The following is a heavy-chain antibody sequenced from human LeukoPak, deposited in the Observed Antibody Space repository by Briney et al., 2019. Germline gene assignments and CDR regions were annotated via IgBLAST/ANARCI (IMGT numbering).Heavy chain of an antibody. J-gene: IGHJ4*02. V-gene: IGHV4-59*01. CDR3: ARGLNRYYFDY. CDR1: VGSISSYY. Sequence: ASETLSLTCTVSVGSISSYYWRWIRQPPGKGLEWIGYIYYSGSTNYNPSLKSRVTISVDTSKNQFSLKLSSVTAADTAVYYCARGLNRYYFDYWGQGTLVTVSS. CDR2: IYYSGST. D-gene: IGHD3-16*01.